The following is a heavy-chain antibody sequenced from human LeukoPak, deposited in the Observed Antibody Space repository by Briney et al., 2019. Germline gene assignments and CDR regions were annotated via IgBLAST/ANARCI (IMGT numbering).Heavy chain of an antibody. V-gene: IGHV3-48*01. CDR2: ISSSSSTI. J-gene: IGHJ4*02. CDR1: GFTFSSYS. CDR3: ARDLEYDSSGYFAY. Sequence: GGSLRLSCAASGFTFSSYSMNWVRQAPGKGLEGVSYISSSSSTIYYADSVKGRFTISRDNAKNSLYLQMNSLRAEDTAVYYCARDLEYDSSGYFAYWGQGTLVTVSS. D-gene: IGHD3-22*01.